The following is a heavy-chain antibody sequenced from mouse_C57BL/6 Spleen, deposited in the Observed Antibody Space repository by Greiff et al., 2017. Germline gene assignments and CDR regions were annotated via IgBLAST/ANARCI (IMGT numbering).Heavy chain of an antibody. CDR1: GYTFTDYY. D-gene: IGHD6-2*01. Sequence: VQLQQSGAELVRPGASVKLSCKASGYTFTDYYINWVKQRPGQGLEWSARIYPGSGNTYYNEKFKGKATLTAEKSSSTAYMQLSSLTSEDSAVYFCARSPSLYAMDYWGQGTSVTVSS. V-gene: IGHV1-76*01. CDR3: ARSPSLYAMDY. CDR2: IYPGSGNT. J-gene: IGHJ4*01.